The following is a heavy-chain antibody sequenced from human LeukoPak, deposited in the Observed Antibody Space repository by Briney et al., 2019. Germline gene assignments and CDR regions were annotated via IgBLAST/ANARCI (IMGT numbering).Heavy chain of an antibody. D-gene: IGHD5-18*01. J-gene: IGHJ4*02. Sequence: ASVKVSCKASGYTFTSYGINWVRQAPGQGLEWMGWITTYNGDTNYAQKLQGRVTMTSDTSTSTAYMGLRSLTSGDTAVYYCARGSSYGFSMGYWGQGTLVAVSS. CDR2: ITTYNGDT. CDR3: ARGSSYGFSMGY. V-gene: IGHV1-18*01. CDR1: GYTFTSYG.